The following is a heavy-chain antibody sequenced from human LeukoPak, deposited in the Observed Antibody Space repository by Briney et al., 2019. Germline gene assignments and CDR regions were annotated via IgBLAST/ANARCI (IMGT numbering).Heavy chain of an antibody. Sequence: ASVKVSCKVSGYTFTELSMHWVRQAPGKGLEWMGGFDPEDGETIYAQKFQGRVTMTEDTSTDTAYMELSSLRSGDTAVYDCATDSVYGSGSLKYLCEGTLVTDSS. J-gene: IGHJ4*02. CDR1: GYTFTELS. CDR3: ATDSVYGSGSLKY. V-gene: IGHV1-24*01. D-gene: IGHD3-10*01. CDR2: FDPEDGET.